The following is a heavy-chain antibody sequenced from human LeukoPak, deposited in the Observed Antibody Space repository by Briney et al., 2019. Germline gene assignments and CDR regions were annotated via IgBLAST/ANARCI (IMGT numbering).Heavy chain of an antibody. V-gene: IGHV3-48*02. CDR1: GFTFSSYS. CDR2: ISSSSSTI. D-gene: IGHD2-2*01. J-gene: IGHJ4*02. CDR3: ATTVRSSNDY. Sequence: GGSLRLSCAASGFTFSSYSMNWVRQAPEKGLEWVSYISSSSSTIYYADSVKGRFTISRDNAKNSLYLQMNSLRDEDTAVYYCATTVRSSNDYWGQGTLVTVSS.